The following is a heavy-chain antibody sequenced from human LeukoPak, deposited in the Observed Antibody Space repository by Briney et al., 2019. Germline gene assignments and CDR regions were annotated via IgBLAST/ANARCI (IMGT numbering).Heavy chain of an antibody. J-gene: IGHJ4*02. CDR1: GYTFTSYD. CDR3: ARYPATVTTPQILFYY. D-gene: IGHD4-17*01. V-gene: IGHV1-8*03. CDR2: MNPNSGNT. Sequence: ASVKVSCKASGYTFTSYDIKWVREATGQGLEWMGWMNPNSGNTGYAQKFQGRVTITRNTSISTAYMELSSLRSEDTAVYYCARYPATVTTPQILFYYWGQGTLVTVSS.